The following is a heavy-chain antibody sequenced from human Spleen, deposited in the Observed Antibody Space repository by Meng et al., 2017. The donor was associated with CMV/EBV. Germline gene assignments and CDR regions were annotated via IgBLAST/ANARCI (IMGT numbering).Heavy chain of an antibody. CDR2: INSKNGNT. V-gene: IGHV1-18*01. D-gene: IGHD6-19*01. CDR3: AREVAVAGLDY. Sequence: ASVKVSCKASGGTFSSYAISWVRQAPGQGLEWMGWINSKNGNTNYAQKLQSRLTLTTDTPTSTAYMELRSLRSYDTAVYYCAREVAVAGLDYWGQGTLVTVSS. J-gene: IGHJ4*02. CDR1: GGTFSSYA.